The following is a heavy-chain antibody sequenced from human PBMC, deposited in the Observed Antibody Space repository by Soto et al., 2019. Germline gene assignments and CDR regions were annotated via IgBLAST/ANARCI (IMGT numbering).Heavy chain of an antibody. CDR1: GFTFSSYA. CDR3: AKGLPAPHPDYYYYYYMDD. D-gene: IGHD3-16*01. CDR2: ISGSGGST. V-gene: IGHV3-23*01. Sequence: EVQPLESGGGLVQPGGSLRLSCAASGFTFSSYAMSWVRQAPGKGLEWVSAISGSGGSTYYADSVKGRFTISRDNSKNTLYLQMNSLRAEDTAVYYCAKGLPAPHPDYYYYYYMDDWGKGTTVTVSS. J-gene: IGHJ6*03.